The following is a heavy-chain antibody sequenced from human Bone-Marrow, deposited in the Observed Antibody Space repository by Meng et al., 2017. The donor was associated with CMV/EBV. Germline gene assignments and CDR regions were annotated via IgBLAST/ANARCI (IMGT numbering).Heavy chain of an antibody. CDR1: GFNFNTYA. V-gene: IGHV3-23*01. J-gene: IGHJ4*02. CDR3: AKDFVVGDGVYDFDY. D-gene: IGHD2-8*01. CDR2: MSGSGNSI. Sequence: SGFNFNTYAMSWVRQAPGKGLEWVSEMSGSGNSIHYADSVKGRFTISRDYSKNTLYLQMNSLRAEDTAVYYCAKDFVVGDGVYDFDYWGQGTLVTVSS.